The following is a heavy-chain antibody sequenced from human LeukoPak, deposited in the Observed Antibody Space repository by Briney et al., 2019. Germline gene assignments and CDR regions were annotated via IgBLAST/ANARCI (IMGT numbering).Heavy chain of an antibody. J-gene: IGHJ4*02. CDR3: ARDAGITGTTVLDY. D-gene: IGHD1-7*01. V-gene: IGHV3-13*01. CDR2: IGTAGDT. CDR1: GFTFSSYD. Sequence: GGSLRLSCAASGFTFSSYDMHWVRQATGKGLEWVSAIGTAGDTYYPGSVKGRFTISRENAKNSLYLQMNSLRAEGTAVYYCARDAGITGTTVLDYWGQGTLVTVSS.